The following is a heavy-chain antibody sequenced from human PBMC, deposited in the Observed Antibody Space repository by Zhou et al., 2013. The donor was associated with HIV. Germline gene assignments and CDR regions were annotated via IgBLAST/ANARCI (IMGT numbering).Heavy chain of an antibody. J-gene: IGHJ4*02. D-gene: IGHD3-10*01. Sequence: QVQLVQSGAEVKKPGSSVKVSCKASGGTFSSYAISWVRQAPGQGLEWMGRIIPILGIANYAQKFQGRVTITADKSTSTAYMELSSLRSEDTAVYYCARALSPGSHFDYWGQGTLVTVSS. CDR1: GGTFSSYA. V-gene: IGHV1-69*04. CDR3: ARALSPGSHFDY. CDR2: IIPILGIA.